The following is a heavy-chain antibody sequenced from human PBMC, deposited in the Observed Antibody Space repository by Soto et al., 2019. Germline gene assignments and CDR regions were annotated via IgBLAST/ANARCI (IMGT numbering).Heavy chain of an antibody. D-gene: IGHD6-19*01. V-gene: IGHV3-30-3*01. Sequence: QVQLVESGGGVVQPGRSLRLSCAASGFTFSSYAMHWVRQAPGKGLEWVAVISYDGSNKYYADSVKGRFTISRDNSKNTLYLHMNSLRAEDTAVYYCAREYSSGLDLWGRGTLVTVSS. J-gene: IGHJ2*01. CDR3: AREYSSGLDL. CDR1: GFTFSSYA. CDR2: ISYDGSNK.